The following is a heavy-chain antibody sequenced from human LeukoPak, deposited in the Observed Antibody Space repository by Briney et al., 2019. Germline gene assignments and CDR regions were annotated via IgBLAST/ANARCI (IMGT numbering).Heavy chain of an antibody. CDR3: ARGSGYYGSGSYYERDFDY. CDR1: GGSFSGYY. D-gene: IGHD3-10*01. CDR2: INHSGST. V-gene: IGHV4-34*01. J-gene: IGHJ4*02. Sequence: SETLSLICAVYGGSFSGYYWSWIRQPPGKGLEWIGEINHSGSTNYNPSLKSRVTISVDTSKNQFSLKLSSVTAADTAVYYCARGSGYYGSGSYYERDFDYWGQGTLVTVSS.